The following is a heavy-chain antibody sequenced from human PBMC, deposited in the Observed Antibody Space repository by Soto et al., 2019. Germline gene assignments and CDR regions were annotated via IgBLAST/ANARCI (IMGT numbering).Heavy chain of an antibody. V-gene: IGHV1-69*06. CDR3: ARGPNWGYRFDS. J-gene: IGHJ4*02. CDR2: LIPLFGTT. Sequence: QVQLVQSGAEVKKPGSSVKVSCEASGGTFSGHAISWVRQAPGQGPEWMGGLIPLFGTTQHAQNFQGRLTITADKSPRTAYMELTSLRFDATAIYYCARGPNWGYRFDSWGEGTLVTVSS. D-gene: IGHD7-27*01. CDR1: GGTFSGHA.